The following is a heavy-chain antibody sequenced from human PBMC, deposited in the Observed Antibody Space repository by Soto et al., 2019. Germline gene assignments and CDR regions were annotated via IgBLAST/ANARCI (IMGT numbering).Heavy chain of an antibody. J-gene: IGHJ4*02. Sequence: GASVKVSCKASGGTFSSYAISWVRQAPGQGLEWMGGIIPIFGTANYAQKFQGRVTITADESTSTAYMELSSLRSEDTAVYYCASNLDGTRGSSWSYWGQGTLVTVSS. CDR2: IIPIFGTA. V-gene: IGHV1-69*13. CDR3: ASNLDGTRGSSWSY. CDR1: GGTFSSYA. D-gene: IGHD6-13*01.